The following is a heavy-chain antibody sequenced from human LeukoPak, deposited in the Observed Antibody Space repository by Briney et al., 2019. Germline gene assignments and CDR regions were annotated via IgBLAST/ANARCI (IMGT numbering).Heavy chain of an antibody. D-gene: IGHD7-27*01. Sequence: GGSLRLSCAAPGFTFSDSYMSWIRQAPGKGLEWVSYISGSSSYTNYADSVKGRFTISRDNAKNSLYLQMNSLRAEDTAVYYCARGGNWDLYYFDYWGQGTLVTVSS. CDR2: ISGSSSYT. CDR1: GFTFSDSY. V-gene: IGHV3-11*05. J-gene: IGHJ4*02. CDR3: ARGGNWDLYYFDY.